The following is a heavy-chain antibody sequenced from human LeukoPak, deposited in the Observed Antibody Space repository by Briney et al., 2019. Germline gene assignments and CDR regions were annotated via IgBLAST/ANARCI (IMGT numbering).Heavy chain of an antibody. CDR3: AKDPIVVVPAAGNY. D-gene: IGHD2-2*01. Sequence: GGSLRLSCAASGFTFDDYGMSWVRQAPGKGLEWVSGINWNGGSTGYADSVKGRFTISRDNAKNSLYLQMNSLRAEDTAVYYCAKDPIVVVPAAGNYWGQGTLVTVSS. CDR1: GFTFDDYG. V-gene: IGHV3-20*04. J-gene: IGHJ4*02. CDR2: INWNGGST.